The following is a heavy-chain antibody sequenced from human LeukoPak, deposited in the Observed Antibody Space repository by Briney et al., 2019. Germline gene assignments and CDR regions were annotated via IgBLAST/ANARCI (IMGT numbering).Heavy chain of an antibody. J-gene: IGHJ4*02. CDR3: ARVSPTGY. CDR2: IYSGGST. CDR1: GFAFSSYA. Sequence: PGGSLRLSCAASGFAFSSYAMNWVRQAPGKGLEWVSVIYSGGSTYYADSVKGRFTISRDNSKNTLYLQMNSLRAEDTAVYYCARVSPTGYWGQGTLVTVSS. D-gene: IGHD1-14*01. V-gene: IGHV3-53*01.